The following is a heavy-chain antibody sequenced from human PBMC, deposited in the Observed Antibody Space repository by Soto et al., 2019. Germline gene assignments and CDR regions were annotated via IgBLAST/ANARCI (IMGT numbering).Heavy chain of an antibody. CDR3: ARYGSSEQLPRDGEYFQH. Sequence: EVQLVESGGGLVQPGGSLRLSCAASGFTFSSYSMNWVRQAPGKGLEWVSYISSSSSTIYYADSVKGRFTISRDNAKNSLYLQMNSLRDEDTAVYYCARYGSSEQLPRDGEYFQHWGQGTLVTVSS. CDR1: GFTFSSYS. D-gene: IGHD1-26*01. V-gene: IGHV3-48*02. CDR2: ISSSSSTI. J-gene: IGHJ1*01.